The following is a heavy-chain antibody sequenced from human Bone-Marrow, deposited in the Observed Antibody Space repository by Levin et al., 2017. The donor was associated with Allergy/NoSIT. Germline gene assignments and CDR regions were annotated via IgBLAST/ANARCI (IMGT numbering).Heavy chain of an antibody. D-gene: IGHD5-24*01. CDR2: IKEDGSEK. J-gene: IGHJ4*02. Sequence: GGSLRLSCAASGFPFNEFWMSWVRQAPGKGLEWVANIKEDGSEKYYVDSVKGRFSISRDNTKTSVYLQMNSLRVEDTAFYYCVRVSEGDRDIYNYGDNWGQGTLVTVSS. V-gene: IGHV3-7*01. CDR1: GFPFNEFW. CDR3: VRVSEGDRDIYNYGDN.